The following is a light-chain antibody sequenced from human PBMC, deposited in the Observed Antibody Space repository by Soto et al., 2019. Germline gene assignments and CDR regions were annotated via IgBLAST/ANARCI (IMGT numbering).Light chain of an antibody. CDR3: QQYTSSPPT. CDR2: GAS. CDR1: QSVSNNY. V-gene: IGKV3-20*01. Sequence: EIVLTQSPATLSLSPGERATLSFRASQSVSNNYLAWYQQKPGQAPRLLIYGASSRATGIPDSFSGSGSGTDFTLTISRLEPEDFAVYYCQQYTSSPPTFGQGTRLEIK. J-gene: IGKJ5*01.